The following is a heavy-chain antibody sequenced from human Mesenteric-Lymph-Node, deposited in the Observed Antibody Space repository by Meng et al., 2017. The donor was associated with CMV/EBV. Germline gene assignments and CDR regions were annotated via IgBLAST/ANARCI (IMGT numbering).Heavy chain of an antibody. J-gene: IGHJ6*02. D-gene: IGHD3-3*01. CDR3: ARHVDFWSGYYTYYYGMDV. V-gene: IGHV4-39*01. CDR1: GGSISSSTYY. CDR2: IYYSGTT. Sequence: SETLSLTCTVSGGSISSSTYYWGWIRQPPGTGLEWIGSIYYSGTTYYNPSLKSRVTTSVDTSKNQFSLKLTSVTAADTAVYYCARHVDFWSGYYTYYYGMDVWGQGTTVTVSS.